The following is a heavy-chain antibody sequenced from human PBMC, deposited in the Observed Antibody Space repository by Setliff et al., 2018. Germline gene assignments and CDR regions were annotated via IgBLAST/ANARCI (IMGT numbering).Heavy chain of an antibody. CDR1: GYSISSPHY. CDR3: ARGGTFRYFDY. J-gene: IGHJ4*02. CDR2: IKHSGNT. Sequence: SETLSLTCAVSGYSISSPHYWGWIRQPPGKGLEWIGSIKHSGNTYYNPSLKSRVTISVDTSNNQFSLNLRSVTAADTAVYYCARGGTFRYFDYWGQGTPVTVSS. D-gene: IGHD2-15*01. V-gene: IGHV4-38-2*01.